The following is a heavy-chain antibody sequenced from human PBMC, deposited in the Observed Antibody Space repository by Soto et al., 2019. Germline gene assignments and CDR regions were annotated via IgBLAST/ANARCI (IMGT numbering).Heavy chain of an antibody. CDR1: GFSLTTSGVG. CDR2: ICWDDDK. V-gene: IGHV2-5*02. Sequence: QITLNESGPTQVKPRQTLTLTCTFSGFSLTTSGVGVGWIRQSPGKAPERLALICWDDDKRYSPSLKSRLTITKDTSNNQVVLTMADLDPADTATYYCAHRVLRTVFGLVTTTAIYFDFWGQGTPVAVSS. J-gene: IGHJ4*02. D-gene: IGHD3-3*01. CDR3: AHRVLRTVFGLVTTTAIYFDF.